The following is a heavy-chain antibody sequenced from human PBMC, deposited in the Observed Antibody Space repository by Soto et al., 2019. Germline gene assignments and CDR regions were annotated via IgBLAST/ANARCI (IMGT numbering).Heavy chain of an antibody. J-gene: IGHJ4*02. CDR3: ERISSSSFALDY. CDR1: GFTFSSYA. Sequence: QVQLVESGGGVVQPGRSLRLSCAASGFTFSSYAMHWVRQAPGKGLERVADISYDGSNTDYADSVKGRFTSSRDNSNNTLYLQTNSLSAEDMAVYYCERISSSSFALDYWGQETLVTVSS. D-gene: IGHD6-6*01. V-gene: IGHV3-30-3*01. CDR2: ISYDGSNT.